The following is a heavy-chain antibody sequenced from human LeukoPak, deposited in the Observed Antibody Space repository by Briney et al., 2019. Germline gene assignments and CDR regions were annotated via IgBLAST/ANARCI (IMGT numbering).Heavy chain of an antibody. V-gene: IGHV3-23*01. D-gene: IGHD4-17*01. J-gene: IGHJ6*02. CDR1: GFTFSSYA. CDR2: IRDSGAIT. CDR3: ARALKPYGDLVHGFNYYYGMDV. Sequence: KPGGSLRLSCAASGFTFSSYAMSWVRQAPGKGLEWVSAIRDSGAITYYADSVKGRFTISRDNSKNTLYLQMNSLRAEDTAVYYCARALKPYGDLVHGFNYYYGMDVWGQGTTVTVSS.